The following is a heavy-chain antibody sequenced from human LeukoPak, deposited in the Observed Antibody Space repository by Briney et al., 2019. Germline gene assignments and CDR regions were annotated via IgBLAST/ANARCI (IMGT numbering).Heavy chain of an antibody. CDR2: IYESGTT. V-gene: IGHV4-4*02. Sequence: SETLSLTCAVSGGSISSGNWWSWVRQPPGKGLEWIGEIYESGTTNYNPSLKSRVTISVDMSKNQFSLKLTSVTAADTAVYYCARSAPGRAAPFDYWGQGTLVIVSS. D-gene: IGHD6-25*01. J-gene: IGHJ4*02. CDR3: ARSAPGRAAPFDY. CDR1: GGSISSGNW.